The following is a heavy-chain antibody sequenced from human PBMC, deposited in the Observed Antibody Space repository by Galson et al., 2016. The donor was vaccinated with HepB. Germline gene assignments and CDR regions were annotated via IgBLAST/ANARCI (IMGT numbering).Heavy chain of an antibody. Sequence: SLRLSCAASGFASSAFALNWVRQTPGKGLEWVARIGVSDYDRRYADSVRGRFTISRDNFKDTLYLEMNGLRAEDTALYYCAMKQGIVASRGDSFDYWGQGTLVTVSS. CDR1: GFASSAFA. V-gene: IGHV3-23*01. CDR2: IGVSDYDR. CDR3: AMKQGIVASRGDSFDY. D-gene: IGHD6-19*01. J-gene: IGHJ4*02.